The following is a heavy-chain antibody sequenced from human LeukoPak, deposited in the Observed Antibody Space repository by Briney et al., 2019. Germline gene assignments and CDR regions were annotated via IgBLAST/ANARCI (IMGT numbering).Heavy chain of an antibody. CDR3: ARDNGWSADF. CDR1: GFTFSRHW. V-gene: IGHV3-7*03. CDR2: IKQDGSAK. D-gene: IGHD2-15*01. Sequence: GGSLRLSCAASGFTFSRHWMYWVRQAPGKGLEWVANIKQDGSAKPYVDSVKGRFTISRDNAKNSLFLQVNSLRVEDTAVYYCARDNGWSADFWGQGTLVTVSS. J-gene: IGHJ4*02.